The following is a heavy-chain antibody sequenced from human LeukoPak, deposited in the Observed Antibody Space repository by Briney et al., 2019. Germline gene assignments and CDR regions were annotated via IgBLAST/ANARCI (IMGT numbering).Heavy chain of an antibody. D-gene: IGHD1-26*01. J-gene: IGHJ4*02. V-gene: IGHV4-39*01. CDR1: GASIGSSDYY. CDR3: AIRTSNPVGAIDY. CDR2: ISSSGST. Sequence: SETLSLTCTVSGASIGSSDYYWGWIRQPPGKGMEWIGAISSSGSTYYNPSLKSRVTISIDSSKNQFSLKLSSVTAADTAVYYCAIRTSNPVGAIDYWGQGTLVTVSS.